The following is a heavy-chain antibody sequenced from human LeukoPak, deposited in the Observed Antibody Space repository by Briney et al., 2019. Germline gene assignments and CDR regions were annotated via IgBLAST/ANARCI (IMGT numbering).Heavy chain of an antibody. CDR2: IYYDGSR. CDR3: ARLTVYYDSSGYFSR. D-gene: IGHD3-22*01. J-gene: IGHJ4*02. CDR1: GYSIRSSNW. Sequence: PSDTLSLTCAVSGYSIRSSNWWGWIRQPPGMGLEWIGYIYYDGSRFYNPSLKSRVTISVDTSKNQFSLKLSSVTAADTAVYYCARLTVYYDSSGYFSRWGQGTLVTVSS. V-gene: IGHV4-28*01.